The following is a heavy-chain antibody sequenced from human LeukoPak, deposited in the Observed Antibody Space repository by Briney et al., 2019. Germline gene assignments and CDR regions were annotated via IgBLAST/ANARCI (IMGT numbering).Heavy chain of an antibody. D-gene: IGHD1-26*01. CDR3: ARYSGCYSGFDY. Sequence: SETLSLTCTASGFTISSYYWSWIRQPPGKGLEWMGYIYYSGSINYNPSIRSLVTISVDTSKNQFSLKLRSVTAADTAVYYCARYSGCYSGFDYWGQGTLVTVSS. CDR2: IYYSGSI. J-gene: IGHJ4*02. V-gene: IGHV4-59*08. CDR1: GFTISSYY.